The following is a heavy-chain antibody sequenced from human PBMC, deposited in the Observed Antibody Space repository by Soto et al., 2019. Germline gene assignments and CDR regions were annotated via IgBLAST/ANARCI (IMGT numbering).Heavy chain of an antibody. CDR2: ISGSGGST. Sequence: GGSLRLSCAASGFTFSSYAMSWVRQAPGKGLEWVSAISGSGGSTYYADSVKGRFTISRDNSKNTLYLQMNSLRAEDTAVYYCAKKAIGGSGSYYEIYYYYYMDVWGKGTTVTVSS. J-gene: IGHJ6*03. V-gene: IGHV3-23*01. CDR1: GFTFSSYA. CDR3: AKKAIGGSGSYYEIYYYYYMDV. D-gene: IGHD3-10*01.